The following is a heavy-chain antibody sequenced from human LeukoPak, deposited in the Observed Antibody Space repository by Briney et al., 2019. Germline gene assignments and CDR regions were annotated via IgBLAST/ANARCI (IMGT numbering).Heavy chain of an antibody. D-gene: IGHD1-26*01. CDR1: GFTFSDSY. V-gene: IGHV3-11*04. CDR2: ISRSSSSI. CDR3: ARGDGGSYPVDH. J-gene: IGHJ4*02. Sequence: GGSLRLSCAASGFTFSDSYMSRIRQAPGKGLQWVSYISRSSSSIYYGDSVKGRFTISRDNAKNSMYLQMNSLRAEDTAVYYCARGDGGSYPVDHWGQGTLVTVSS.